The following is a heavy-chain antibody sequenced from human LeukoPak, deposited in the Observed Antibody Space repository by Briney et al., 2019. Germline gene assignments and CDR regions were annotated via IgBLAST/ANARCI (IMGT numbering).Heavy chain of an antibody. V-gene: IGHV1-2*02. D-gene: IGHD2-15*01. J-gene: IGHJ6*03. CDR1: GYTYTSYY. CDR2: INPNSGGT. Sequence: ASVKVSCKASGYTYTSYYMHWVRQAPGQGLEWMGWINPNSGGTNYAQKFQGRVTMTRDTSISTAYMELSRLRSDDTAVYYCARGIVVVVAAARNYMDVWGKGTTVTISS. CDR3: ARGIVVVVAAARNYMDV.